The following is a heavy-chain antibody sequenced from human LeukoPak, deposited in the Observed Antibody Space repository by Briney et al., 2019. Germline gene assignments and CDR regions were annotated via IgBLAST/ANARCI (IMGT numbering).Heavy chain of an antibody. CDR2: INHSGYT. V-gene: IGHV4-34*01. CDR1: GGSISSYY. Sequence: SETLSLTCTVSGGSISSYYWSWIRQTPGGALEWIGEINHSGYTNYNPSLKSRVTLSIDTSKNQFSLRLNSVTAADTAVYYCSRQVVGNDYWGQGTLVTVSS. D-gene: IGHD3-22*01. J-gene: IGHJ4*02. CDR3: SRQVVGNDY.